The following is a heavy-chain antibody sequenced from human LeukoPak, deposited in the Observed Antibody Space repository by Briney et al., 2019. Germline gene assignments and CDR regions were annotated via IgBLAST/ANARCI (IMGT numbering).Heavy chain of an antibody. J-gene: IGHJ4*02. CDR2: IYSGGST. D-gene: IGHD6-19*01. CDR1: GFTVSSNY. Sequence: GGSLRLSCAVSGFTVSSNYMSWVRQAPGKGLEWVSVIYSGGSTYYADSVKGRFTISRDNSKNTLYLQMNSLRAEDTAVYYCARLNPYSSPYFDYWGQGTLVTVSS. V-gene: IGHV3-53*01. CDR3: ARLNPYSSPYFDY.